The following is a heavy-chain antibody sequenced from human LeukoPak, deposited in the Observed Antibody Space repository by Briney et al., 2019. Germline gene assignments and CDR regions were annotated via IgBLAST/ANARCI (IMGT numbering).Heavy chain of an antibody. CDR2: ISGSGGST. CDR3: AKVFGRVGTFDY. D-gene: IGHD3-3*01. V-gene: IGHV3-23*01. J-gene: IGHJ4*02. CDR1: GFTFSSYA. Sequence: GGSLRLXCAASGFTFSSYAMSWDRQAPGKGLEWVSAISGSGGSTYYADSVKGRFTISRDNSKNTLYLQMNSLRAEDTAVYYCAKVFGRVGTFDYWGQGTLVTVSS.